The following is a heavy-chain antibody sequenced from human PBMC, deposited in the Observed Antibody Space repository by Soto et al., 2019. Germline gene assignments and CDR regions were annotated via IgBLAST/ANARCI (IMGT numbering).Heavy chain of an antibody. D-gene: IGHD2-2*01. CDR3: ATFRFCTSTSCFAEEGGY. CDR2: ISGSGGNT. V-gene: IGHV3-23*01. CDR1: GFTFSSYA. Sequence: EVQLLESGGGLVQPGGPLRLSCAASGFTFSSYAMSWVRQAPGKGLEWVSAISGSGGNTYYADSVKGRFSISRDNSKNTLYLQMNSLRAEDTAVHYCATFRFCTSTSCFAEEGGYWSQGTLVTVSS. J-gene: IGHJ4*02.